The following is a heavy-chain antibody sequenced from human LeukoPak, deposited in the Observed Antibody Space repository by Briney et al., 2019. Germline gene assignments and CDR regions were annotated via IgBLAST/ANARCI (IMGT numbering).Heavy chain of an antibody. V-gene: IGHV3-30*18. CDR3: AKDWELLY. CDR1: GFTFSSYG. J-gene: IGHJ4*02. Sequence: GGSLRLSCAASGFTFSSYGMHWVRQAPGKGLEWVAVISYDGSNKYYADSVKGRFTISRDNSKNTLYLQMNSLRAEDTAVYYCAKDWELLYWGQGTLVTVSS. CDR2: ISYDGSNK. D-gene: IGHD1-7*01.